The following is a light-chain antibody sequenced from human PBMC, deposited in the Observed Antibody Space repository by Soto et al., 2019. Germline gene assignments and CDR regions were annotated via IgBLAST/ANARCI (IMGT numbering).Light chain of an antibody. V-gene: IGKV1-5*01. CDR1: QSISSW. Sequence: DIQMTQSPSTLSASVGDRVTITCRASQSISSWLAWYQQKPGKAPKLLIYDASSLESGVPSRFSGSGSGTEFTLTISSLQPDDFATYYSQQYNSWTFGQGTKVEIK. CDR3: QQYNSWT. J-gene: IGKJ1*01. CDR2: DAS.